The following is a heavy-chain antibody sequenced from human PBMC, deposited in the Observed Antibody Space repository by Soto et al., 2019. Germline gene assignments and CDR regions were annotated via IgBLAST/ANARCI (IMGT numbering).Heavy chain of an antibody. CDR2: ISGSGGST. CDR3: AKPDQDIVVVVAATALGY. CDR1: GFTFSSYA. V-gene: IGHV3-23*01. Sequence: GGSLRLSCAASGFTFSSYAMSWVRQAPGKGLEWVSAISGSGGSTYYADSVKGRFTISRDNSKNTLYLQMNSLRAEDTAVYYCAKPDQDIVVVVAATALGYWGQGTLVTVSS. J-gene: IGHJ4*02. D-gene: IGHD2-15*01.